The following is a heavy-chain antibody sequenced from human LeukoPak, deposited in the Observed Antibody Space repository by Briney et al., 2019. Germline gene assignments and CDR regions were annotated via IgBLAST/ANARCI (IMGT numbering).Heavy chain of an antibody. CDR1: GGSISNFY. V-gene: IGHV4-59*01. CDR2: FSHTGSA. Sequence: SETLSLTCTVSGGSISNFYWSWIRQSPGKGLEWIGFFSHTGSANYNPSLTSRVTISLDTSKKQFSLKMTSVTAADTAVYYCARGRRGYSSHTEPYYFDVWGQGTLVTVSS. D-gene: IGHD5-18*01. J-gene: IGHJ4*02. CDR3: ARGRRGYSSHTEPYYFDV.